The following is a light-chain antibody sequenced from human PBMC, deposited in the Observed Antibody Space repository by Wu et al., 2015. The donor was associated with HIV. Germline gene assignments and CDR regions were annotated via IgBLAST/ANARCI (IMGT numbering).Light chain of an antibody. V-gene: IGKV3-20*01. J-gene: IGKJ1*01. CDR2: AAS. CDR1: QSLSSSH. Sequence: EIVLTQSPGILSLSPGERATLSCRASQSLSSSHLVWYQQKPGQAPRLLIYAASTRATGIPDRFSDSGSGTDFTLTISRVEPEDSAVYYCQQYGSSPPWTFGQGTK. CDR3: QQYGSSPPWT.